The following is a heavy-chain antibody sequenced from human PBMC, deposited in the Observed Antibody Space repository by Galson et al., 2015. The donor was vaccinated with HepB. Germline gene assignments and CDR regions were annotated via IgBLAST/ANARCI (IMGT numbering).Heavy chain of an antibody. CDR3: ARGDYGGNSGDNWFDP. J-gene: IGHJ5*02. V-gene: IGHV1-69*13. D-gene: IGHD4-23*01. Sequence: SVKVSCKASGGTFSSYAISWVRQAPGQGLEWMGGIIPIFGTANYAQKFQGRVTITADESTSTAYMELSSLRSEDTAVYYCARGDYGGNSGDNWFDPWGQGTLVTVSS. CDR2: IIPIFGTA. CDR1: GGTFSSYA.